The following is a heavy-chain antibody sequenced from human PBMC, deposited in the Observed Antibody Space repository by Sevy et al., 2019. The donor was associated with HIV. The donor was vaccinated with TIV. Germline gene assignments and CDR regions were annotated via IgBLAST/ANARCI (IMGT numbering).Heavy chain of an antibody. CDR2: ISSSSSYT. J-gene: IGHJ4*02. D-gene: IGHD4-17*01. V-gene: IGHV3-11*06. CDR3: ARDRATVTTLDYFDY. CDR1: GFTFCDYY. Sequence: GGSLRLSCAASGFTFCDYYMSWIRQAPGKGLEWVSYISSSSSYTNYAASVKGRFTISRDNAKNSLYLQMNSLRAEDTAVYYCARDRATVTTLDYFDYWGQGTLVTVSS.